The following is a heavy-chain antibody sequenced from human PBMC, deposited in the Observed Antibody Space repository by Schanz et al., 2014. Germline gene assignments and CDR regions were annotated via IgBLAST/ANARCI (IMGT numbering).Heavy chain of an antibody. Sequence: QVQLQESGPGLVKPSETLSLTCTVSGGSISSDSYSWSWIRQPAGKGLEWIGRISTSGSTNYNPSLKSRLTISLDPSKNQRSLKLSSGTAADTAVYYCAGGRGEVATIFHYYYFYYMDVWGKGTTVSVSS. D-gene: IGHD5-12*01. CDR2: ISTSGST. V-gene: IGHV4-61*02. CDR3: AGGRGEVATIFHYYYFYYMDV. J-gene: IGHJ6*03. CDR1: GGSISSDSYS.